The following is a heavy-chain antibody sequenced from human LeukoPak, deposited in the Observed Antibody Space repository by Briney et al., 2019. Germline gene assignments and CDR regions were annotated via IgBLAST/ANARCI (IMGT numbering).Heavy chain of an antibody. Sequence: GGSLRLSCAASGFTFSTYSMNWVRQAPGKGLEWVSYISGSSETIYYADSVKGRFTISRDNAKNSLYLQMNSLRDEDTAVYYCARTPPTAGLTTIGVGSDYWGQGTLVTVSS. D-gene: IGHD4-11*01. CDR2: ISGSSETI. CDR3: ARTPPTAGLTTIGVGSDY. V-gene: IGHV3-48*02. J-gene: IGHJ4*02. CDR1: GFTFSTYS.